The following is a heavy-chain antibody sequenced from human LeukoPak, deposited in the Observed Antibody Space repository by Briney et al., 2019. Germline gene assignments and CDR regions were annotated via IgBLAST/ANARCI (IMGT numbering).Heavy chain of an antibody. J-gene: IGHJ4*02. Sequence: GGSLRLSCAASGFTSSHYWMHWVRQAPGKGLVWVSRINHDGSSTHFADSVKGRFTISRDNAKNTLYLQMNSLRVEDTAVYYCARDPYSYASYWGQGTLVTVSS. CDR2: INHDGSST. CDR3: ARDPYSYASY. D-gene: IGHD5-18*01. V-gene: IGHV3-74*01. CDR1: GFTSSHYW.